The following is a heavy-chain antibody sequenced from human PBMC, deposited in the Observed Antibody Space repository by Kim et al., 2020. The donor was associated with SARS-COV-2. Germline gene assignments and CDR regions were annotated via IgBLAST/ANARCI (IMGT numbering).Heavy chain of an antibody. CDR2: ST. J-gene: IGHJ4*02. V-gene: IGHV3-53*01. Sequence: STYYADSVKGRFTISRDNSKNTLYLQMNSLRAEDTAVYYCARELTNLFDYWGQGTLVTVSS. CDR3: ARELTNLFDY.